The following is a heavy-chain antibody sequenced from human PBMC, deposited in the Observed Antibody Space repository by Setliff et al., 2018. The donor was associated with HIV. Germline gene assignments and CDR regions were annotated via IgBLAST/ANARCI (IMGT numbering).Heavy chain of an antibody. D-gene: IGHD6-19*01. V-gene: IGHV4-61*01. CDR3: ARGVRDNSGWSSYYFDY. CDR1: GGSVSSGSYY. Sequence: SETLSLTCTVSGGSVSSGSYYWSWIRQPPGKGLEWIGYIYYSGSTKHNPSLKCRVTISLDTSKNQFSLKLTSVTAADTAVYYCARGVRDNSGWSSYYFDYWGQGTLVTSPQ. J-gene: IGHJ4*02. CDR2: IYYSGST.